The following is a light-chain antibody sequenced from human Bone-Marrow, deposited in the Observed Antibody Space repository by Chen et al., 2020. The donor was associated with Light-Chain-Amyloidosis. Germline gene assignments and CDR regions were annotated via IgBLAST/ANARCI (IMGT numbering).Light chain of an antibody. CDR1: SSDVGSYNL. CDR3: CSYAGSSTPWV. V-gene: IGLV2-23*02. Sequence: QSALTQPPSVSGSPGQSITISCPGTSSDVGSYNLVSWYQQHPGKAPKLMIYEVSKRPSGVSNRFSGSKSGNTASLTISGLQAEDEADYYCCSYAGSSTPWVFGGGTKLTVL. CDR2: EVS. J-gene: IGLJ3*02.